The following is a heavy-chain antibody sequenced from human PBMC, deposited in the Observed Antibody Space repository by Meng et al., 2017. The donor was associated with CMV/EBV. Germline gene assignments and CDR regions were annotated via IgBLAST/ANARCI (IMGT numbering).Heavy chain of an antibody. CDR3: ARHVVYPASSSWYGFYYYYGMDV. D-gene: IGHD6-13*01. V-gene: IGHV1-2*02. Sequence: ASVKVSCKASGYTFTGYYMHWVRQAPGQGLEWMGWINPNSGGTNYAQKFQGRVTMTRDTSISTAYLQWSSLKASDTAMYYCARHVVYPASSSWYGFYYYYGMDVWGQGTTVTVSS. J-gene: IGHJ6*02. CDR1: GYTFTGYY. CDR2: INPNSGGT.